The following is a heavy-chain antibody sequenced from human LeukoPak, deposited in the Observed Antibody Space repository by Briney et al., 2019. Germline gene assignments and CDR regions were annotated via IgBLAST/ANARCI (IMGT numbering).Heavy chain of an antibody. CDR1: GFTFYYYG. CDR2: IRHDGTNE. CDR3: AKDCGGGCSSDY. V-gene: IGHV3-30*02. Sequence: GGSLRLSCAASGFTFYYYGIHWVRQAPGKGLEWVAFIRHDGTNEYYADSVKGRFTVSRDNSKNMLYLQMSSLRVEDTAVYYCAKDCGGGCSSDYWGQGTLVTVSS. D-gene: IGHD2-21*02. J-gene: IGHJ4*02.